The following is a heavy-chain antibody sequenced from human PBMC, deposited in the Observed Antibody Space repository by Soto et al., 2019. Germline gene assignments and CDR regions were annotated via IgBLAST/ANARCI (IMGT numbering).Heavy chain of an antibody. J-gene: IGHJ1*01. CDR3: ARSLNYYDSSGLTSQH. D-gene: IGHD3-22*01. V-gene: IGHV4-39*07. CDR1: GGSISSSSYY. CDR2: IYYSGST. Sequence: PSETLSLTCTVSGGSISSSSYYWGWIRQPPGKGLEWIGSIYYSGSTYYNPSLKSRVTISVDTSKNQFSLKLSSVTAADTAVYYCARSLNYYDSSGLTSQHWGQGTLVTVSS.